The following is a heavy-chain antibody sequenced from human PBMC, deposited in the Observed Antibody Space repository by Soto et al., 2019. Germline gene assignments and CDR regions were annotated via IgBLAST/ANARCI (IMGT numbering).Heavy chain of an antibody. J-gene: IGHJ4*02. V-gene: IGHV3-30*04. CDR3: ARGRYGDSLYFDY. CDR1: GFTFNSLS. CDR2: ISHDGRVT. Sequence: QVQLVESGGGMVQPGTSLRLSCAASGFTFNSLSLHWVRQRPDKGLEWVAVISHDGRVTFYADFVKGRFTVSRDNSKNTIYLQVNSLRAEDTAVYYCARGRYGDSLYFDYWGQGTLVTVSS. D-gene: IGHD3-16*01.